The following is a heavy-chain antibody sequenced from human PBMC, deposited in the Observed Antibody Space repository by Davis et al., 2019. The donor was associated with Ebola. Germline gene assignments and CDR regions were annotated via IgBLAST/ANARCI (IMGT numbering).Heavy chain of an antibody. CDR2: IKYDGSDK. V-gene: IGHV3-7*01. CDR3: ARGEGYCSGGRCYNWFDS. D-gene: IGHD2-15*01. CDR1: GFTFSDYW. J-gene: IGHJ5*01. Sequence: GESLKISCAASGFTFSDYWMTWVRQAPGKGLEWVGKIKYDGSDKYYVDSVKGRFTISRDNTKNTLYVQMNGLGADDTALYYCARGEGYCSGGRCYNWFDSWGQGTLVTVSA.